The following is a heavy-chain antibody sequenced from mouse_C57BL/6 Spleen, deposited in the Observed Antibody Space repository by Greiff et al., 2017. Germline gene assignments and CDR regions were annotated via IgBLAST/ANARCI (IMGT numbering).Heavy chain of an antibody. CDR2: IDPSDSYT. CDR3: ARGDHYGSSYRYYFDY. J-gene: IGHJ2*01. V-gene: IGHV1-50*01. Sequence: QVQLQQPGAELVKPGASVKLSCKASGYTFTSYWMQWVKQRPGQGLEWIGEIDPSDSYTNYNQKFKGKATLTVDTSSSTAYMQLSSLTSEDSAVYYCARGDHYGSSYRYYFDYWGQGTTLTVSS. D-gene: IGHD1-1*01. CDR1: GYTFTSYW.